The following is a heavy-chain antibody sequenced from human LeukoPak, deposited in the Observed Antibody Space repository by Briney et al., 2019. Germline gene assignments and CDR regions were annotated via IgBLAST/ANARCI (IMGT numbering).Heavy chain of an antibody. D-gene: IGHD6-13*01. CDR1: GGSISSSSYY. CDR3: VRQRAAAGKNWFDP. V-gene: IGHV4-39*01. Sequence: SETLSLTCTVSGGSISSSSYYWGWIRQPPGKGLEWIGSIYYSGSTYYNPSLKSRVTISVDTSKNQFSLKLSSVTAADTAVYYCVRQRAAAGKNWFDPWGQGTLVTVSS. CDR2: IYYSGST. J-gene: IGHJ5*02.